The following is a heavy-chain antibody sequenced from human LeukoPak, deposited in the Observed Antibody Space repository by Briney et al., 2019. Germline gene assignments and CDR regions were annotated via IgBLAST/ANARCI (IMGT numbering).Heavy chain of an antibody. CDR1: GGSMSSYC. Sequence: SGTLSLTCTVSGGSMSSYCWIWIRQPPGKGLEWIGHIYYSGSTSYNPSLKSRVTISVDTSKNQFSLKLSSVTAADTAVYYCARGQFYHDSTGFGEWGQGTLVTVSS. CDR2: IYYSGST. CDR3: ARGQFYHDSTGFGE. J-gene: IGHJ4*02. V-gene: IGHV4-59*08. D-gene: IGHD3-22*01.